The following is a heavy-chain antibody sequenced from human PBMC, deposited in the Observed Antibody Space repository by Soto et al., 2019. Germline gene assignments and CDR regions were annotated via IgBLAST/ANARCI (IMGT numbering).Heavy chain of an antibody. CDR2: IYSGGST. CDR3: ARGPLYYDILTGFDY. J-gene: IGHJ4*02. Sequence: GGSLRLSCAASGFTVSSNYMSWVRQAPGKGLEWVSVIYSGGSTYYADSVKGRFTISRHNSKNTLYLQMNSLRAEDTAVYYCARGPLYYDILTGFDYWGQGTLVTVSS. CDR1: GFTVSSNY. D-gene: IGHD3-9*01. V-gene: IGHV3-53*04.